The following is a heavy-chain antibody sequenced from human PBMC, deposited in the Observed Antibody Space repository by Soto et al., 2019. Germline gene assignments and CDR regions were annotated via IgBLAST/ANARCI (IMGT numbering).Heavy chain of an antibody. V-gene: IGHV2-5*01. CDR3: AHRPGGSGFRYYFDY. D-gene: IGHD6-19*01. Sequence: QITLKESGPPLVKPTQTLTLTCSFSGFSLTSSGVGVGWFRQPPGKALERLGLIYWNDDDRYRASLHSRLTITKDTSKNQVVLTMTNMDPEDTATYYCAHRPGGSGFRYYFDYWGQGTLVTVSS. CDR1: GFSLTSSGVG. CDR2: IYWNDDD. J-gene: IGHJ4*02.